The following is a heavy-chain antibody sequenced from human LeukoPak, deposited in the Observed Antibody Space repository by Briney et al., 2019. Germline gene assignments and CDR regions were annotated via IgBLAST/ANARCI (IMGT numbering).Heavy chain of an antibody. J-gene: IGHJ4*02. D-gene: IGHD2-2*02. CDR1: GFTVSSKY. CDR2: ISGSGGST. Sequence: GGSLRLSCAASGFTVSSKYMSWVRQAPGKGLEWVSAISGSGGSTYYADSVKGRFTISRDNSKNTLYLQMNSLRAEDTAVYYCASGGIVVVPAAISGNNRIDYWGQGTLVTVSS. V-gene: IGHV3-23*01. CDR3: ASGGIVVVPAAISGNNRIDY.